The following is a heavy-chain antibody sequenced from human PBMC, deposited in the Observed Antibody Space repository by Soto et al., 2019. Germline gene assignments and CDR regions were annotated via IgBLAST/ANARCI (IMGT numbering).Heavy chain of an antibody. V-gene: IGHV3-7*04. D-gene: IGHD3-22*01. CDR1: GFTFSSYW. CDR2: IKQDGSEK. J-gene: IGHJ6*02. Sequence: GGSLRLSCAPSGFTFSSYWMSWVRQAPGKELEWVANIKQDGSEKYYVDSVKGQYTISRDNAKNSLYLQMNSLRAEDTAVYYCARFYFDSSGYLPSPYYYYYGMDVWGQGTTVTVSS. CDR3: ARFYFDSSGYLPSPYYYYYGMDV.